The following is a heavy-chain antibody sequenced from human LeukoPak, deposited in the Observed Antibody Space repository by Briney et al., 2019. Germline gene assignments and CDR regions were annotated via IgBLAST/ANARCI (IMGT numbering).Heavy chain of an antibody. Sequence: PSETLSLTCAVYGGSFSGCYWSWIRQPPGKGLEWIGEINHSGSTNYNPSLKSRVTISVDTSKNHFSLKLSSVTAADTAVYYCARDQSFNIAVAGSYFDYWGQGTLVTVSS. D-gene: IGHD6-19*01. CDR1: GGSFSGCY. J-gene: IGHJ4*02. CDR3: ARDQSFNIAVAGSYFDY. CDR2: INHSGST. V-gene: IGHV4-34*01.